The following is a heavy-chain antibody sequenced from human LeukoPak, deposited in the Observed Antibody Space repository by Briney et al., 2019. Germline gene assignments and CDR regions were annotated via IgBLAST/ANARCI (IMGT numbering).Heavy chain of an antibody. CDR2: IIPILGIA. CDR1: GGTFSSYA. V-gene: IGHV1-69*04. Sequence: SVKVSCKASGGTFSSYAISWVRQAPGQGLEWMGRIIPILGIANYAQKFQGRVTITADKSTSTAYMELSSLRSEDTAMYYCARDVDIVVVPWVGQEPTYYYYGMDVWGQGTTVTVSS. D-gene: IGHD2-2*01. CDR3: ARDVDIVVVPWVGQEPTYYYYGMDV. J-gene: IGHJ6*02.